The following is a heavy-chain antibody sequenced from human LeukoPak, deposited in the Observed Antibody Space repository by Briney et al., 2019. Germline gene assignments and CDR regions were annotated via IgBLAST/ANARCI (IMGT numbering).Heavy chain of an antibody. D-gene: IGHD3-22*01. Sequence: ASVKASCKVSGYTLTELSMHWVRQAPGKGLEWMGGFDPEDGETIYAQKFQGRATMTEDTSTDTAYMELSSLRSEDTAVYYCATDAYYYDSRFDYWGQGTLVTVSS. CDR1: GYTLTELS. V-gene: IGHV1-24*01. CDR3: ATDAYYYDSRFDY. CDR2: FDPEDGET. J-gene: IGHJ4*02.